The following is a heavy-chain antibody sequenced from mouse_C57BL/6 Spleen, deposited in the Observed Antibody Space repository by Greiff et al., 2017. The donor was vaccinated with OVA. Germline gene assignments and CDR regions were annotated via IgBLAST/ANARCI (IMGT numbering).Heavy chain of an antibody. CDR1: GYAFSSSW. CDR2: IYPGDGDT. J-gene: IGHJ2*01. V-gene: IGHV1-82*01. CDR3: AREENYYGNYRKDFDY. D-gene: IGHD2-1*01. Sequence: QVQLKQSGPELVKPGASVKISCKASGYAFSSSWMNWVKQRPGKGLEWIGRIYPGDGDTNYNGKFKGKATLTADKSSSTAYMQLSSLTSEDSAVYFCAREENYYGNYRKDFDYWGQGTTLTVSS.